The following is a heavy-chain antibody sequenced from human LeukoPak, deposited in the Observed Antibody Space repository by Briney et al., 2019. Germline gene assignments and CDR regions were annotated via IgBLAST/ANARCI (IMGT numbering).Heavy chain of an antibody. J-gene: IGHJ4*02. Sequence: GGSLRLSCAASGFTFSSYSMNWVRQAPGKGLEWVSYISSSSSTIYYADSVKGRFTISRDNAKNTLYLQMNSLRPEDTAVYYCAKGGASVTRYVDYWGQGTLVTVSS. CDR2: ISSSSSTI. D-gene: IGHD4-17*01. V-gene: IGHV3-48*01. CDR3: AKGGASVTRYVDY. CDR1: GFTFSSYS.